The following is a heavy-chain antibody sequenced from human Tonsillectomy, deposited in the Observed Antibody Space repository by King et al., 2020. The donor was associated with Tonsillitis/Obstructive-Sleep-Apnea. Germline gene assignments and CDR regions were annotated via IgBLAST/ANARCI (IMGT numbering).Heavy chain of an antibody. V-gene: IGHV1-2*04. D-gene: IGHD2-2*01. Sequence: QLVQSGAEVKKPGASVKVSCKASGYTFTGYYMHWVRQAPGQGLEWMGWINPKSGGTNYAQKFQGWVTMTRDTSISTAYMELSRLGSDDTAVYYCARAHSAAAIAFDYWGQGTLVTVSS. CDR1: GYTFTGYY. J-gene: IGHJ4*02. CDR2: INPKSGGT. CDR3: ARAHSAAAIAFDY.